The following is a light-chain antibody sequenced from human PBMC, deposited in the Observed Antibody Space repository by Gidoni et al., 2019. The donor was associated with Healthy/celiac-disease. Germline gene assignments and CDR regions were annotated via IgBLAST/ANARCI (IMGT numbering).Light chain of an antibody. CDR3: SSYTSSSTLVV. J-gene: IGLJ2*01. CDR1: SSDVGGYNY. CDR2: DVS. V-gene: IGLV2-14*03. Sequence: QSALTQPASVSGSPGQSITISCPGTSSDVGGYNYVSWYQQQPGKAPKLMIYDVSNRPSGVSNRFSGSKSGNTASLTISGLQAEEEADYYGSSYTSSSTLVVFGGGTKLTVL.